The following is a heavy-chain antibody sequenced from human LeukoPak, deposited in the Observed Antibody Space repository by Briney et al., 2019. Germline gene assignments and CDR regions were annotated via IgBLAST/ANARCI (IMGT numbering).Heavy chain of an antibody. V-gene: IGHV4-39*01. J-gene: IGHJ4*02. D-gene: IGHD3-22*01. CDR3: ARHSVVLDY. Sequence: SETLSLTCTVSGGSISSSYYYWGWIRQPPGKGLEWIGSIYYSGSTYYSPSLESRVTISVDRSKNQFSLKLSSVTAADTAVYYCARHSVVLDYWGQGTLVTVSS. CDR1: GGSISSSYYY. CDR2: IYYSGST.